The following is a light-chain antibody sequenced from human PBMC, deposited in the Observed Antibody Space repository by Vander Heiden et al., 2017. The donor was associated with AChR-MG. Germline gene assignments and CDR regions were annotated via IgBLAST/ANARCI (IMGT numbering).Light chain of an antibody. CDR3: SSYTSSSTPYV. CDR1: SSDVGGYNY. V-gene: IGLV2-14*03. J-gene: IGLJ1*01. CDR2: DVS. Sequence: QSALTQPASVSGSPGQSTTASCTGTSSDVGGYNYVSWFQQHPGKAPKLMIYDVSRRPSGVSNRFSGSKSGNTASLTISGLQAEDEADYYCSSYTSSSTPYVFGTGTKVTVL.